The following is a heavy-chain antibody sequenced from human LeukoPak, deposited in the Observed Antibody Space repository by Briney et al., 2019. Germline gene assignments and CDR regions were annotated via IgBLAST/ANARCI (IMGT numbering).Heavy chain of an antibody. J-gene: IGHJ4*02. V-gene: IGHV3-23*01. Sequence: GRSLRLSCAASGFTFSSYATSWVRQAPGKGLEWVSAISGSGGSTYYADSVKGRFTISRDNSKNTLYLQMNSLRAEDTAVYYCAKVTQLAPFYWGQGTLVTVSS. CDR2: ISGSGGST. CDR1: GFTFSSYA. D-gene: IGHD6-13*01. CDR3: AKVTQLAPFY.